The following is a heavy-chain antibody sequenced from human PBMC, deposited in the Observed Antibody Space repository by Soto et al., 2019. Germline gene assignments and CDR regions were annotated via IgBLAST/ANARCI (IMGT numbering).Heavy chain of an antibody. J-gene: IGHJ3*02. CDR3: ATLCGYCSGGSCYSHDAFDI. CDR2: INPSGGST. D-gene: IGHD2-15*01. Sequence: GASVKVSCKASGYTFTSYYMHWVRQAPGQGLEWMGIINPSGGSTSYAQNFQGRVTMTRDTSRSTVYLELRSLSFEDTPVYYCATLCGYCSGGSCYSHDAFDIWGQGTMVTVS. V-gene: IGHV1-46*01. CDR1: GYTFTSYY.